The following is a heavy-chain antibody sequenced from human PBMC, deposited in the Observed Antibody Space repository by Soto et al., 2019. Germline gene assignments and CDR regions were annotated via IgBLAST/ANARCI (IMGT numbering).Heavy chain of an antibody. CDR1: GYSLFHYS. CDR3: ARLADDSLYSSSWTGYYYGMDV. D-gene: IGHD6-13*01. J-gene: IGHJ6*02. V-gene: IGHV5-51*01. CDR2: IYPGDSDT. Sequence: GGALKNSFKGSGYSLFHYSVGWVGQNPREGPEGGGVIYPGDSDTRYSPSFQGQVTISADKSISTAYLQWSSLKASDTAMYYCARLADDSLYSSSWTGYYYGMDVWGQGTTVTVSS.